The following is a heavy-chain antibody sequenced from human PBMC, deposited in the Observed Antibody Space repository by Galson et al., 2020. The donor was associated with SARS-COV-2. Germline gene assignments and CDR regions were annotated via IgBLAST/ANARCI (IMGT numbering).Heavy chain of an antibody. CDR2: SYPSVTT. V-gene: IGHV4-4*02. CDR3: ARGPLLWFGELPFRAFDI. Sequence: SQTLSLTCAGSGCSISSSNWRSWVRQPPGKGLEWSGESYPSVTTNYNPSLKSRVTISVDKSKNQFSLKLSSVTAADTAVYYCARGPLLWFGELPFRAFDIWGQGTMVTVSS. J-gene: IGHJ3*02. D-gene: IGHD3-10*01. CDR1: GCSISSSNW.